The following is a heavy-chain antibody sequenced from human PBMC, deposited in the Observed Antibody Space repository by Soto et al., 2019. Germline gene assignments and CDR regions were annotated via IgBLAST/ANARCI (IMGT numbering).Heavy chain of an antibody. D-gene: IGHD3-10*01. CDR3: ARDVSPGSRSLYLDAFDI. V-gene: IGHV3-7*05. CDR1: GFTFSNYW. J-gene: IGHJ3*02. Sequence: EVQLVESGGGLVQPGGSLRLSCAASGFTFSNYWMTWVRQAPGKGLEWVANIKRDGSERSYLDSVRGRFTDSRDNAKNSLYLQMDSMRAEDTALYYCARDVSPGSRSLYLDAFDIWGQGTMVTVSS. CDR2: IKRDGSER.